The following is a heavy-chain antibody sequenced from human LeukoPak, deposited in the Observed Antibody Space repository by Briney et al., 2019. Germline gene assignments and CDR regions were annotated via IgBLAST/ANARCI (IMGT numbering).Heavy chain of an antibody. CDR2: IYYSGST. J-gene: IGHJ6*02. CDR1: GGSISSYS. CDR3: ARRGYGDYVYYYYGMDV. D-gene: IGHD4-17*01. V-gene: IGHV4-59*01. Sequence: SETLSLTCTVSGGSISSYSWSWIRQPPGRGLEWIGYIYYSGSTNNNPSFKSRTTISVDTSKNQFSLKLSSVTAADTAVYYCARRGYGDYVYYYYGMDVWGQGTTVTVSS.